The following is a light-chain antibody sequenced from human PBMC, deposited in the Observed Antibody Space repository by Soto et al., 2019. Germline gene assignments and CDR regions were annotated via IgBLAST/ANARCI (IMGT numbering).Light chain of an antibody. Sequence: QSVLNQPASVSGSPGPSITIPCTGTTSDVGGYNYVSWYQHHPGKAPKLMIYEGFNRPSGVSSRYSGSKSGSTASLTISGLQAEDEADYYCSSDTTTNTLYVFGTGTKLTVL. CDR1: TSDVGGYNY. V-gene: IGLV2-14*01. CDR2: EGF. J-gene: IGLJ1*01. CDR3: SSDTTTNTLYV.